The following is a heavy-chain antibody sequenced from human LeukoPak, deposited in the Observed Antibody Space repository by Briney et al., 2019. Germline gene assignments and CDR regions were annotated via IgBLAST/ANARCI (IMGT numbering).Heavy chain of an antibody. CDR1: GFTFNIYA. CDR2: ISPSGGEI. CDR3: SKDLIPGSIGYFDC. D-gene: IGHD3-10*01. V-gene: IGHV3-23*01. J-gene: IGHJ4*02. Sequence: GGSLRLSCTASGFTFNIYAMNCVRQAPGRGPEWVSSISPSGGEIRYADSVRGRFTISRDNFKNTLYLQMDSLRVEDTATYYCSKDLIPGSIGYFDCWGQGTPVTVSS.